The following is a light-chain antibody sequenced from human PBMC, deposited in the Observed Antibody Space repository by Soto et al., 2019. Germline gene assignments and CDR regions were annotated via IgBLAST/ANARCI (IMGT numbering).Light chain of an antibody. CDR3: QQYNSYWT. V-gene: IGKV1-39*01. CDR2: AAS. Sequence: DIQMTQSPSSLSASVGDRVTITCRASQSIRSYLNWYQQKPGKAPKLLIYAASSLQSGVPSRFSGSGSGTDFTLTNSSLQPDDFATYYCQQYNSYWTFGQGTKLEIK. CDR1: QSIRSY. J-gene: IGKJ2*01.